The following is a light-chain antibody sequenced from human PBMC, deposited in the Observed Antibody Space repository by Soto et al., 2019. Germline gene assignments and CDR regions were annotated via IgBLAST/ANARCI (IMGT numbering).Light chain of an antibody. CDR2: DAS. CDR3: QQRISELT. Sequence: EIVLTQSPATLSLSPGERATLSCRASQCVSSYLAWYQQKPGQAPRLLIYDASNRATGIPARFSGSGSGTDFTLTISSLEPEDFAVYYCQQRISELTFGGGTKVEIK. V-gene: IGKV3-11*01. CDR1: QCVSSY. J-gene: IGKJ4*01.